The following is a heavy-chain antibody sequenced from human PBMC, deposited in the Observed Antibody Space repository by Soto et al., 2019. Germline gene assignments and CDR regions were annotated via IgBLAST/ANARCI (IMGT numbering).Heavy chain of an antibody. D-gene: IGHD6-13*01. CDR1: GGSISTTDW. CDR2: VYHSGSF. V-gene: IGHV4-4*02. Sequence: QVHLQESGPGLVKPSGTLSLICAVSGGSISTTDWGSWVRQPPGKGLAWIGEVYHSGSFNYNPSLKSRLTISVDKSKNQVSLDLSSVTVADTAVYYCATGPEYSSRWFSNWGQGTLVTVSS. J-gene: IGHJ4*02. CDR3: ATGPEYSSRWFSN.